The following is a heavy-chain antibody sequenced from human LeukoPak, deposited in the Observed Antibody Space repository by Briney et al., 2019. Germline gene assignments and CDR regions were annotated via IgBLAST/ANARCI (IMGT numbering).Heavy chain of an antibody. D-gene: IGHD3-22*01. CDR2: ISSSGTTI. V-gene: IGHV3-11*04. J-gene: IGHJ4*02. Sequence: LSLSCAVSGGSFTTYYWSWIRQPPGKGLEWVSYISSSGTTIYYADSVRGRFTISRDNAKNSLYLQLNSLRAEDTAVYYCARDDSSGWDYFDYWGQGTLVTVSS. CDR3: ARDDSSGWDYFDY. CDR1: GGSFTTYY.